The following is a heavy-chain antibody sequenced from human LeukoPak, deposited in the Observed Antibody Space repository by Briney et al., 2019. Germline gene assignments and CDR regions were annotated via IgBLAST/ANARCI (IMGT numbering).Heavy chain of an antibody. CDR2: IYTSGST. CDR1: GGSISSYY. J-gene: IGHJ5*02. Sequence: SETLSLTCTVSGGSISSYYWSWIRQPAGKGLEWIGRIYTSGSTNYNPSLKSRVTMSVDTSKNQFSLKLSSVTAADTAVYYCARGTMDHSSSWRFDPWGQGTLVTVSS. CDR3: ARGTMDHSSSWRFDP. D-gene: IGHD6-13*01. V-gene: IGHV4-4*07.